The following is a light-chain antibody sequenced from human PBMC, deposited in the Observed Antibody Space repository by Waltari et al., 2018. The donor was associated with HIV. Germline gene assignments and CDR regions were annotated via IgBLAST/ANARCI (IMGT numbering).Light chain of an antibody. CDR3: QQYHNYWT. J-gene: IGKJ1*01. Sequence: EVVLTQSPATVSVSPGGRVILSCMASQSVTTNLAWYQQTPGQAPRLVICGASTMAAGVPARFTGRGSGTQFTLTISSLQSEDFAIYYCQQYHNYWTLGQGSK. CDR2: GAS. V-gene: IGKV3-15*01. CDR1: QSVTTN.